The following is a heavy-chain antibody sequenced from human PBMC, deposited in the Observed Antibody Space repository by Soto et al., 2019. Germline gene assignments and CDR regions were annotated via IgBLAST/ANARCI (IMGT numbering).Heavy chain of an antibody. CDR3: AREDGIDDSSGYPY. CDR1: GGSFSGYH. CDR2: INHSGST. V-gene: IGHV4-34*01. J-gene: IGHJ4*02. Sequence: QVQLQQWGAGLLKPSETLSLTCAVYGGSFSGYHWSWIRQPPGKGLEWIGEINHSGSTNYNPSLKSRVTISVDTSKNQFSLKLSSVTAADTAVYYCAREDGIDDSSGYPYWGQGTLVTVSS. D-gene: IGHD3-22*01.